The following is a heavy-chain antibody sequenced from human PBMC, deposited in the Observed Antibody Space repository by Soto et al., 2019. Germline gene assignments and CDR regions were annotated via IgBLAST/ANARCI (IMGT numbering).Heavy chain of an antibody. CDR3: ARVFCSGTDCYMGNALDI. V-gene: IGHV1-46*01. J-gene: IGHJ3*02. CDR2: INPNGGRT. CDR1: GYTFTRNY. Sequence: GASVKVSCKASGYTFTRNYLHWVRQAPGQGLEWMGIINPNGGRTTNTQKFQDRVTLTRDTSTSTVYMELSSLRYEDTAVYYCARVFCSGTDCYMGNALDIWGQGTVVTVSS. D-gene: IGHD2-2*02.